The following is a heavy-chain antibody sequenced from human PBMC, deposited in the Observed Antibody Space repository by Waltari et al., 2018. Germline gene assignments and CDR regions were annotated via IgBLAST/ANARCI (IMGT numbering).Heavy chain of an antibody. CDR3: AKEGGYYDSSGYLYYYYYYYMDV. V-gene: IGHV3-23*03. D-gene: IGHD3-22*01. CDR2: IYSGGSST. CDR1: GFTFSSYA. Sequence: EVQLLESGGGLVQPGGSLRLSCAASGFTFSSYAMSWVRQAPGTGLEWVSVIYSGGSSTYYADSVKGRFTISRDNSKNTLYLQMNSLRAEDTAVYYCAKEGGYYDSSGYLYYYYYYYMDVWGKGTTVTVSS. J-gene: IGHJ6*03.